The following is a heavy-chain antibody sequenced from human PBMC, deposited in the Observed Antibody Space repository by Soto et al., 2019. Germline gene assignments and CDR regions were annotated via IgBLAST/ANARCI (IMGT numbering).Heavy chain of an antibody. CDR2: IIPSLGIA. CDR1: GGTFSSYT. V-gene: IGHV1-69*02. CDR3: ARGKQLLPDY. Sequence: QVQLVQSGAEVKKPGSSVKVSCKASGGTFSSYTISWVRQAPGQGLEWMGRIIPSLGIANYAQKFQGRVTITADKSTSTAYMELSSLRSEDTAVYYCARGKQLLPDYWGHGTLVTVSS. D-gene: IGHD6-13*01. J-gene: IGHJ4*01.